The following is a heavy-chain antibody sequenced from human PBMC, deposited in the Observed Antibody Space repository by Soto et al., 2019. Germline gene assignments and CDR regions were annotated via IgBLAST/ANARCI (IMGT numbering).Heavy chain of an antibody. V-gene: IGHV3-9*01. CDR3: AKEIVGAPGWFDP. CDR1: GFTFDDYA. J-gene: IGHJ5*02. D-gene: IGHD1-26*01. Sequence: DVQLVESGGGLVQPGRSLRLSCAASGFTFDDYAMHWVRQAPGKGLEWVSGIGWNSGSIGYADSVKGRFTISRDNAKNSLYLQMNSLRAEDTALYYCAKEIVGAPGWFDPWGQGTLVTVSS. CDR2: IGWNSGSI.